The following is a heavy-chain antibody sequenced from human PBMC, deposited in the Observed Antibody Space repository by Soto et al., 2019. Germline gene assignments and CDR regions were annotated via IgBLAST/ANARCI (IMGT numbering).Heavy chain of an antibody. V-gene: IGHV1-18*01. CDR2: ISAYNGNT. D-gene: IGHD1-26*01. CDR1: GYTFTSYG. CDR3: ARERGSYALDY. Sequence: QVQLVQSVAEVKKPGASVKVSCKASGYTFTSYGISWVRQAPGQGLEWMGWISAYNGNTNYAQKLQGRVTMTTDTPTSTAYMEQMSLRSDDTAVYYCARERGSYALDYWGQGTLVTVSS. J-gene: IGHJ4*02.